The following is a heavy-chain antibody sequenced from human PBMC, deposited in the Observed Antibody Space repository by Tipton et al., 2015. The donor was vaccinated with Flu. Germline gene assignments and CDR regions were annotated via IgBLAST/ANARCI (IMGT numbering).Heavy chain of an antibody. CDR3: AKAIAAASSY. CDR2: INQDGSQK. Sequence: GSLRLSCAASGFTFSSYWMTWVRQAPGKGPEWVANINQDGSQKYYVDSVKGRFTISRDNAKNSLFLQMNSLRVEDTAVYYCAKAIAAASSYWGQGTLVTVSS. J-gene: IGHJ4*02. V-gene: IGHV3-7*03. D-gene: IGHD6-13*01. CDR1: GFTFSSYW.